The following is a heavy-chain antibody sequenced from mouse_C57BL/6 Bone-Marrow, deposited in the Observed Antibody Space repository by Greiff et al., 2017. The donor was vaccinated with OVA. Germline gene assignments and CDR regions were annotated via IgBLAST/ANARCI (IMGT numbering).Heavy chain of an antibody. CDR1: GYTFTSYW. J-gene: IGHJ3*01. CDR3: AIEGIYSYEAWFAY. CDR2: IHPSDSDT. V-gene: IGHV1-74*01. D-gene: IGHD2-12*01. Sequence: QVQLKQPGAELVKPGASVKVSCKASGYTFTSYWMHWVKQRPGQGLEWIGRIHPSDSDTNYNQKFKGKATLTVDKSSSTTYMQLRSLTSEASAVYYCAIEGIYSYEAWFAYWGQGTLVTVSA.